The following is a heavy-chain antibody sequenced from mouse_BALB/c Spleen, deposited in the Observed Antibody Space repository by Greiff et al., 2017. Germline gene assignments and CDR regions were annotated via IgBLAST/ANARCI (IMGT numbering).Heavy chain of an antibody. D-gene: IGHD1-1*01. V-gene: IGHV1-52*01. J-gene: IGHJ3*01. CDR3: ARSPAYGSSLWFAY. Sequence: VKLQQSGAELVRPGASVKLSCKASGYTFTSYWMNWVKQRPEQGLEWIGRIDPYDSETHYNQKFKDKAILTVDKSSSTAYMQLSSLTSEDSAVYYCARSPAYGSSLWFAYWGQGTLVTVSA. CDR2: IDPYDSET. CDR1: GYTFTSYW.